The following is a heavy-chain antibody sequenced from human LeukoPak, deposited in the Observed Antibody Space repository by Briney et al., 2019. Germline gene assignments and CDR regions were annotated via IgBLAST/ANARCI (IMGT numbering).Heavy chain of an antibody. CDR1: GFTFSSFA. J-gene: IGHJ4*02. CDR3: AKDPDCTSGVCYTFFDY. V-gene: IGHV3-23*01. Sequence: GGSLRLSCAASGFTFSSFAMSGVRQAPGKGVEWVSLIFGSGVSTYYADSVKGRVTISRDTSKNTLYLQMNSLRAEDTAVYYCAKDPDCTSGVCYTFFDYWGQGTLVTVSS. CDR2: IFGSGVST. D-gene: IGHD2-8*01.